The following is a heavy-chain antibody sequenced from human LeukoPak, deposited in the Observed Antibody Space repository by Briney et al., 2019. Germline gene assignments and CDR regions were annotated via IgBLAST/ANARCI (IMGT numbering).Heavy chain of an antibody. D-gene: IGHD5-12*01. CDR3: AVGTSGYDYYYYYMDV. V-gene: IGHV1-8*01. J-gene: IGHJ6*03. Sequence: GASVKVSCKASGYTFTSYDINWVRQATGQGLEWMGWMNPNSGNTGYTQKFQGRVTMTRDTSISTAYMELSRLRSDDTAVYYCAVGTSGYDYYYYYMDVWGKGTTVTVSS. CDR1: GYTFTSYD. CDR2: MNPNSGNT.